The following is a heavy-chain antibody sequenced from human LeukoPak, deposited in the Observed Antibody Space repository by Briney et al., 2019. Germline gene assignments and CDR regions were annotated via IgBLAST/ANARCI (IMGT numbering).Heavy chain of an antibody. Sequence: PGGSLRLSCAASGFTFSSYGMSWVRQAPGKGLEWVSAISGSGGSTYYADSVKGRFTISRDNSKNTLYLQMNSLRAEDTAVYYCAKVPTYYDMYGMDVWGQGTTVTVSS. CDR3: AKVPTYYDMYGMDV. V-gene: IGHV3-23*01. CDR1: GFTFSSYG. D-gene: IGHD3-22*01. J-gene: IGHJ6*02. CDR2: ISGSGGST.